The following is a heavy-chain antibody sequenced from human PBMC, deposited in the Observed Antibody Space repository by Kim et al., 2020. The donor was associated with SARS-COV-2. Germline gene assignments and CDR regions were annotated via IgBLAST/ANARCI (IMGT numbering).Heavy chain of an antibody. CDR1: GYTFNSYY. CDR2: INPSGGST. J-gene: IGHJ4*02. Sequence: ASVKVSCKASGYTFNSYYMHWVRQAPGQGLEWMGIINPSGGSTSYAQKFQGRVTMTMDTSTSTVYMELSSLRSEDTAVYYCARGSPVYYDILTGYYRDYWGQGTLVTVSS. V-gene: IGHV1-46*02. CDR3: ARGSPVYYDILTGYYRDY. D-gene: IGHD3-9*01.